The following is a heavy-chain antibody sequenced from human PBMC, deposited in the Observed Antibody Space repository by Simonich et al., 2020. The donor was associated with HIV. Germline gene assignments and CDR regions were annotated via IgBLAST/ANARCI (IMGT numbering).Heavy chain of an antibody. Sequence: EVQLVESGGGLVKPGGSLRLSCAASGFTFSSYSMNWVRQAPGKGLEWVSSISSSSSYIYYADSVKGRLTISRDKAKNSLYLQMNSLRAEDTAVYYCARDGRKGSSTSCSDYWGQGTLVTVSS. V-gene: IGHV3-21*01. CDR1: GFTFSSYS. D-gene: IGHD2-2*01. CDR2: ISSSSSYI. J-gene: IGHJ4*02. CDR3: ARDGRKGSSTSCSDY.